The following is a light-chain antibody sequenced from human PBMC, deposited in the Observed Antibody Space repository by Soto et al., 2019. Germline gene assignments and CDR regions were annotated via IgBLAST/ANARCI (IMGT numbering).Light chain of an antibody. V-gene: IGLV2-14*01. J-gene: IGLJ1*01. CDR2: DVS. Sequence: QSALTQPASVSGSPGQSITISCTGTSSDVGGSNYVPWYQQHPGKAPKLMIYDVSNRPSGVSNRFSGSKSGNTASLTISGLQAEDEADYYCGSYTCSSSLDVFGTGTKLTVL. CDR3: GSYTCSSSLDV. CDR1: SSDVGGSNY.